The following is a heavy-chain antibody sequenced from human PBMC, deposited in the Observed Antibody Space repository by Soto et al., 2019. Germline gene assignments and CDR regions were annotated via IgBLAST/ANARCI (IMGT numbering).Heavy chain of an antibody. Sequence: ASVKVSCKASGYTFTNYYMHWVRQAPGQGLEWMGGSKGYPQKFQGRVTMTRDTSTSTVYMELSSLRSEDTAVYYCAREWYSYGPFDYWGQGTLVTVSS. CDR1: GYTFTNYY. V-gene: IGHV1-46*01. D-gene: IGHD5-18*01. CDR3: AREWYSYGPFDY. J-gene: IGHJ4*02. CDR2: GSK.